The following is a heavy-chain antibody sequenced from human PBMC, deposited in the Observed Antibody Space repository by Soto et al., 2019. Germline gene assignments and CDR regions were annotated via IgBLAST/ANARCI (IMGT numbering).Heavy chain of an antibody. CDR2: ISSSSSYI. J-gene: IGHJ3*02. Sequence: GGSLRLSCAASGFTFSSYSMNWVRQAPGKGLEWVSSISSSSSYIYYADSVKGRFTISRDNAKNSLYLQMNSLRAEDTAVYYCARDSFCGGDCYDAFDIWGQGTMVTVSS. CDR1: GFTFSSYS. CDR3: ARDSFCGGDCYDAFDI. V-gene: IGHV3-21*01. D-gene: IGHD2-21*02.